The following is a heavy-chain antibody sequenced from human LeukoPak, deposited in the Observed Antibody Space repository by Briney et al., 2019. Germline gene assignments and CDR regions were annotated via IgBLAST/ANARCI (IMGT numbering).Heavy chain of an antibody. V-gene: IGHV4-61*02. D-gene: IGHD2-2*01. Sequence: SETLSLTCTVSGGSISSGSYYWSWIRQPAGTGLEWIGRIYTSGSTNYNPSLKSRVTISVDTSKNQFSLKLSSVTAADTAVYYCARHSTTAGTEYAFDIWGQGTMVTVSS. CDR2: IYTSGST. CDR1: GGSISSGSYY. CDR3: ARHSTTAGTEYAFDI. J-gene: IGHJ3*02.